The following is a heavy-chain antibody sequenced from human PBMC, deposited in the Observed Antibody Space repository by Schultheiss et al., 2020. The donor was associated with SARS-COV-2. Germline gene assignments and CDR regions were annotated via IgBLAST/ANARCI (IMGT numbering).Heavy chain of an antibody. J-gene: IGHJ6*03. CDR3: ARPARVSSGYYKRYYYYYMDV. CDR2: IYPGDSDT. V-gene: IGHV5-51*01. CDR1: GYSFTNYW. D-gene: IGHD3-22*01. Sequence: GESLKISCKGSGYSFTNYWIGWVRQMPGKGLEWMGIIYPGDSDTRYSPSFQGQVTISADKSISTAYLQWSSLKASDTAMYYCARPARVSSGYYKRYYYYYMDVWGKGTTVTVSS.